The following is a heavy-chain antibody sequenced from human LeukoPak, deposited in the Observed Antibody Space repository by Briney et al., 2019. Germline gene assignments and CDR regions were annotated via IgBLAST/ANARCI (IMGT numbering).Heavy chain of an antibody. CDR1: GFTFSSYE. CDR2: ISSSGSTI. CDR3: ARDRRYFDWWGMPATGWYFDL. D-gene: IGHD3-9*01. V-gene: IGHV3-48*03. J-gene: IGHJ2*01. Sequence: QSGGSLRLSCAASGFTFSSYEMNWVRQAPGKGLEWVSYISSSGSTIYYADSVKGRFTISRDNAKNSLYLQMNSLRAEDTAVYYCARDRRYFDWWGMPATGWYFDLWGRGTLVTVPS.